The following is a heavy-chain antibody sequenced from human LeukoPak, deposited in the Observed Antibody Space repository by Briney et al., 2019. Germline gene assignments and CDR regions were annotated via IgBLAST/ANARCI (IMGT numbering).Heavy chain of an antibody. CDR2: IAYDGSEE. V-gene: IGHV3-30*04. Sequence: GRSLRLSCAASGFTFSSYAMHWVRQAPGKGLEWVAVIAYDGSEEYYADSVKGRFTISGDNSKNTLYLQMNSLRVEDTAVYYCARGDYYDSSGYHYSGVDYWGQGTLVTVSS. D-gene: IGHD3-22*01. CDR1: GFTFSSYA. CDR3: ARGDYYDSSGYHYSGVDY. J-gene: IGHJ4*02.